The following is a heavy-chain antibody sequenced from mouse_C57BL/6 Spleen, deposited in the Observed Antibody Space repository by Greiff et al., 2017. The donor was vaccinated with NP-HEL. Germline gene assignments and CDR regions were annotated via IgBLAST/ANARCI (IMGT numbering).Heavy chain of an antibody. Sequence: QVQLQQSGAELVRPGASVTLSCKASGYTFTDYEMHWVKQTPVHGLEWIGAIDPETGGTAYNQKFKGKAILTADKSSSTAYMELRSLTSEDSAVYYCTRREYGSSPSFDYWGQGTTLTVSS. J-gene: IGHJ2*01. CDR3: TRREYGSSPSFDY. CDR2: IDPETGGT. CDR1: GYTFTDYE. D-gene: IGHD1-1*01. V-gene: IGHV1-15*01.